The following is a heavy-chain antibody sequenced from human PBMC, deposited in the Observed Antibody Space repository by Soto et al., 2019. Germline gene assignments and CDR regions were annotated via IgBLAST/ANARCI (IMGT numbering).Heavy chain of an antibody. Sequence: GGSLRLSCAASGFTFSSYAMHWVRQAPGKGLEWVAVISYDGSNKYYADSVKGRFTISRDNSKNTLYLQMNSLRAEDTAVYYCARDSAVLDYWGQGTLVTVSS. D-gene: IGHD3-10*01. CDR3: ARDSAVLDY. V-gene: IGHV3-30-3*01. CDR2: ISYDGSNK. CDR1: GFTFSSYA. J-gene: IGHJ4*02.